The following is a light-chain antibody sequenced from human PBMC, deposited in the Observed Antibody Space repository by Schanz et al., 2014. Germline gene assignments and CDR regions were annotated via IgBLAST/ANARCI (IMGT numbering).Light chain of an antibody. CDR3: QVWDSPTDQVV. CDR1: NIRTKS. J-gene: IGLJ2*01. V-gene: IGLV3-21*02. CDR2: DDK. Sequence: ELTQPPSVSAAPGQTATITCGAYNIRTKSVHWYQQRPGQAPLLVVYDDKDRPSGIPERFSGSNSENTATLTISRVEAGDEADYYCQVWDSPTDQVVFGGGTKLTVL.